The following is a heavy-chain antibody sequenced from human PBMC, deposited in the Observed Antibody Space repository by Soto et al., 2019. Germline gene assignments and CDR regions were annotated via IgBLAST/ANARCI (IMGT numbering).Heavy chain of an antibody. D-gene: IGHD3-22*01. J-gene: IGHJ4*02. Sequence: QVQLQESGPGLVKPSQTLSLTCTVSGGSISSGGYYWSWIRQHPGKGLEWIGYIYYSGSTYYNPSLKSRVTTSVDTSKNQFSLKLSSVTAADTAVYYCAREREDYYDSSGSNWAGFDYWGQGTLVTVSS. CDR1: GGSISSGGYY. V-gene: IGHV4-31*03. CDR3: AREREDYYDSSGSNWAGFDY. CDR2: IYYSGST.